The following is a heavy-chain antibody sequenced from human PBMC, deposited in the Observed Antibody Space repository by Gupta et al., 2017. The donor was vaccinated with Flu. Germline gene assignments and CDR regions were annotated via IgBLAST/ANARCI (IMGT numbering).Heavy chain of an antibody. CDR3: TRVPTGTGRDAFDI. D-gene: IGHD1-1*01. V-gene: IGHV3-49*04. CDR1: FTFGDYA. Sequence: FTFGDYAMSWVRQAPGKGLEWVGFIRSKAYGGTTEYAASVKGRFSISRDDSKSIAYLQVNSLKTEDTAVFYCTRVPTGTGRDAFDIWGQGTMVTVSS. CDR2: IRSKAYGGTT. J-gene: IGHJ3*02.